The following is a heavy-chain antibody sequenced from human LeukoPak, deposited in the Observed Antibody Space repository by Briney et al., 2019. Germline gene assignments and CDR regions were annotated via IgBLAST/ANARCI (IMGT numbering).Heavy chain of an antibody. CDR1: GGSFSGYY. CDR2: INHSGST. V-gene: IGHV4-34*01. J-gene: IGHJ4*02. CDR3: ARDQSDPNPLFDY. Sequence: SETLSLTCAVYGGSFSGYYWSWIRQPPGKGLEWIGEINHSGSTNYNPSLKSRVTIAVDTSKNQFSLKLSSVTAADTAVYYCARDQSDPNPLFDYWGQGTLVTVSS. D-gene: IGHD1-14*01.